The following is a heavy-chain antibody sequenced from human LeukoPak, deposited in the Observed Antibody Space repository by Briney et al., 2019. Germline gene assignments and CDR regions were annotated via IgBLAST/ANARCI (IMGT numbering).Heavy chain of an antibody. Sequence: GGSLRLSCAASGFTFSNYRMHWVRQAPGEGLVWVSLIDSDGIITTYADSVKGRFTISRDNAKNTLYLQMNSLRAEDTAVYYCARIGGFNAFDYSGQGTLVTVSS. D-gene: IGHD3-16*01. CDR3: ARIGGFNAFDY. V-gene: IGHV3-74*01. CDR1: GFTFSNYR. CDR2: IDSDGIIT. J-gene: IGHJ4*02.